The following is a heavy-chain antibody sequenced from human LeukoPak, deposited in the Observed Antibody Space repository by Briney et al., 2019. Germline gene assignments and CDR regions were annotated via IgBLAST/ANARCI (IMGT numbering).Heavy chain of an antibody. Sequence: PGGSLRLSCAASGFTFSSYGMHWVRQAPGKRLEWVAFIRYDGSNKYYADSVKGRFTISRDNSKNTLYLQMNSLRAEDTAVYYCAKEGSIAARSWLQHWGQGTLVTVSS. D-gene: IGHD6-6*01. CDR3: AKEGSIAARSWLQH. CDR2: IRYDGSNK. J-gene: IGHJ1*01. V-gene: IGHV3-30*02. CDR1: GFTFSSYG.